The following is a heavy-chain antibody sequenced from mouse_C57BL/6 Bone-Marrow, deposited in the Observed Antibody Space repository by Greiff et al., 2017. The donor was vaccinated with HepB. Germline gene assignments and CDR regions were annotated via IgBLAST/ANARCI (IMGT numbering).Heavy chain of an antibody. CDR1: GYTFTNYW. CDR2: IYPGGGYT. CDR3: TSLPRYWYFDV. V-gene: IGHV1-63*01. J-gene: IGHJ1*03. D-gene: IGHD2-1*01. Sequence: QVQLQQSGAELVRPGTSVKMSCKASGYTFTNYWIGWAKQRPGHGLEWIGDIYPGGGYTNYNEKFKGKATLTADKSSSTAYLQLSSLTSEDTAVYYCTSLPRYWYFDVWGTGTTVTVSS.